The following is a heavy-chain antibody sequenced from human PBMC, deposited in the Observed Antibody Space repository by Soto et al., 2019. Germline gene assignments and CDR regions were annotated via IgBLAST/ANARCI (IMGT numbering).Heavy chain of an antibody. CDR2: IIPTFGTA. CDR3: ASGGSSSGIYYDCAMDV. Sequence: SVKVSCKASGGTFSSYAISWVRQAPGQGLEWRGGIIPTFGTANYAQKFHGRVTITADESTSTAYMELSSLRSEDTAVYYCASGGSSSGIYYDCAMDVWGQ. V-gene: IGHV1-69*13. J-gene: IGHJ6*02. D-gene: IGHD6-6*01. CDR1: GGTFSSYA.